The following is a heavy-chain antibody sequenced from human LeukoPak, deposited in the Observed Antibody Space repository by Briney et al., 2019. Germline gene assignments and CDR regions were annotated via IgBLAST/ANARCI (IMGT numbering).Heavy chain of an antibody. V-gene: IGHV5-51*01. Sequence: GESLKISCKGSGYSFTSYWIGWVRQMPGKGLEWMGIIYPGDSDTRYSPSFQGQVTISADKSISTAYLQWSSLKASDTAMYYCACSMTTVVTAFDYWGQGTLVTVSS. CDR3: ACSMTTVVTAFDY. J-gene: IGHJ4*02. CDR2: IYPGDSDT. CDR1: GYSFTSYW. D-gene: IGHD4-23*01.